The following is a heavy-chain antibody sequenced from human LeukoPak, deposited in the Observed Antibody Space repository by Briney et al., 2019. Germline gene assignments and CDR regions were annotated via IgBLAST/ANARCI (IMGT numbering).Heavy chain of an antibody. CDR1: RGSISSYY. D-gene: IGHD3-22*01. Sequence: SETLSLTCTVSRGSISSYYWSWIWQPPGKGQEWIGYIYYSGSTTYNPSLKSRVTISVDTSKNQFSLKLSSVTAADTAMYYCARVPYYYDNSGYSYYFDYWGQGTLVTVSS. CDR3: ARVPYYYDNSGYSYYFDY. J-gene: IGHJ4*02. V-gene: IGHV4-59*01. CDR2: IYYSGST.